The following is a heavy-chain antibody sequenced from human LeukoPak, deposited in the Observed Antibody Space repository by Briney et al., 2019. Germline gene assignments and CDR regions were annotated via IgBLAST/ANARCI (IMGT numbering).Heavy chain of an antibody. CDR2: ISAYNGNT. V-gene: IGHV1-18*01. CDR1: GYTFTSYG. Sequence: GASVKVSCKASGYTFTSYGISWVRQAPGQGLEWMGWISAYNGNTNYAQKLQGRVTMTTDTSTSTAYMELRSLRSDDTAVYYCARGTPNYYDSSGYPATIDYWGPGTLVTVSS. J-gene: IGHJ4*02. CDR3: ARGTPNYYDSSGYPATIDY. D-gene: IGHD3-22*01.